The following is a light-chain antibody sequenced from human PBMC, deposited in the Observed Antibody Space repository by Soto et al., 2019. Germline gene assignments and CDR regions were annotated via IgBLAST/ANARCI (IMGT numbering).Light chain of an antibody. CDR2: SNN. J-gene: IGLJ1*01. Sequence: QSVLTQPPSASGTPGQRVTISCSGSSSNIGTNTVNWYQQLPGTAPKLLIYSNNQRPSGVPDRFSGSKSSTSASLAISGLQSEDEADYYCAAWDDSLSGDVFGSGTKVTVL. V-gene: IGLV1-44*01. CDR1: SSNIGTNT. CDR3: AAWDDSLSGDV.